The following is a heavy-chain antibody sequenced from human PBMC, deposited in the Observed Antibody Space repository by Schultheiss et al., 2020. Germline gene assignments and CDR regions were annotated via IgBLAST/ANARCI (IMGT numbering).Heavy chain of an antibody. CDR1: GFTFDDYA. CDR3: AKDMSASGSYYRPFDY. CDR2: ISWNSGII. D-gene: IGHD3-10*01. V-gene: IGHV3-9*01. Sequence: GGSLRLSCAASGFTFDDYAMHWVRQAPGKGLEWVSGISWNSGIIDYADSVKGRFTISRDNAKNSLYLQMNSLRAEDTALYYCAKDMSASGSYYRPFDYWGQGTLVTVSS. J-gene: IGHJ4*02.